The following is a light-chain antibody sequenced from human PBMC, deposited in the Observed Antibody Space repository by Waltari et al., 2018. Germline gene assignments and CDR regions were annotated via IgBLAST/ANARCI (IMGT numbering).Light chain of an antibody. CDR3: SSYTSSSTRV. Sequence: SALTPPAPVPGSPGQSITLHCPGTSRSLGGHIHVSLYQPHPGQAPKLMTYELSNRPSGVSNRFSGSTSGNTASLTISGLQAEDEADYYCSSYTSSSTRVFGGGTKLTVL. J-gene: IGLJ3*02. V-gene: IGLV2-14*01. CDR2: ELS. CDR1: SRSLGGHIH.